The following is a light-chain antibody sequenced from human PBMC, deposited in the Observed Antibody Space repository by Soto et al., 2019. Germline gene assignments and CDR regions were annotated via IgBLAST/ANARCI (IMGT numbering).Light chain of an antibody. V-gene: IGKV1-5*01. J-gene: IGKJ1*01. CDR3: QQYDSFSKT. CDR1: QSIRSW. Sequence: EIQMTQSPSTLSASVGDRVTITCRASQSIRSWLAWYQQKPGKAPQLLIYDASNLESGVPSRFSGSGSGTEFTLTISSLQPDDFANYYCQQYDSFSKTFGRGTKVEVK. CDR2: DAS.